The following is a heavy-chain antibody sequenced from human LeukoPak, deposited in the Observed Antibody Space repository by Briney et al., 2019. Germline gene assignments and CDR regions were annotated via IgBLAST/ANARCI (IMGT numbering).Heavy chain of an antibody. Sequence: SETLSLTCTVSGGSISRSGYYWGWIRQPPGKGLEWIGNIYYSGSTYYSPSLKSRVTISVDTSKNHFSLKLNSVTAADTAVYYCAKVGRFGEFNWFDPWGQGTLVTVSS. CDR3: AKVGRFGEFNWFDP. CDR1: GGSISRSGYY. CDR2: IYYSGST. J-gene: IGHJ5*02. V-gene: IGHV4-39*07. D-gene: IGHD3-10*01.